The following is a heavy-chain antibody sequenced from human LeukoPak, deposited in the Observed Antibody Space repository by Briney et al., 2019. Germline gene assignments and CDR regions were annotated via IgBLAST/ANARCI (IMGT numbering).Heavy chain of an antibody. CDR1: GGSISSSSYY. V-gene: IGHV4-39*01. Sequence: PSETLSLTCTVSGGSISSSSYYWDWIRQPPGKGLEWIGSIYYSGSTHYNPSLNSRVTISVDTSKTQFSLKLSSVTAADTAVYYCARRRGYDILTGYYSPLPFDYWGQGTLVTVSS. J-gene: IGHJ4*02. CDR3: ARRRGYDILTGYYSPLPFDY. D-gene: IGHD3-9*01. CDR2: IYYSGST.